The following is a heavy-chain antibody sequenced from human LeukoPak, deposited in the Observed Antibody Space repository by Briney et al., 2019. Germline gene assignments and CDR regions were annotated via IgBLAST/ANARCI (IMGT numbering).Heavy chain of an antibody. Sequence: GGSLRLSCAASGFTFRDYWMHWVRQAPGRGLVWVSRINGDGISTYYADSVKGRSTISRDNAQNTLYLQMNSLRAEDTAVYYCARVSYVGGVGYFDYWGQGSLVTVSS. V-gene: IGHV3-74*01. CDR1: GFTFRDYW. CDR3: ARVSYVGGVGYFDY. D-gene: IGHD2-8*02. CDR2: INGDGIST. J-gene: IGHJ4*02.